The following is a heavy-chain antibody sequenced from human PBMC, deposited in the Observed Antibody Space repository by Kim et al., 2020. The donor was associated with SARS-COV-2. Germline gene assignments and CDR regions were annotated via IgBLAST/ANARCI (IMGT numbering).Heavy chain of an antibody. Sequence: GGSLRLSCAASGFTFDDYGMSWVRQAPGKGLEWVSGINRNSDSTGYADSVKGRFTISRDNAKNSLFLQMNSPRAEDTALYHCVRGYAGGPFDLWGQGNL. V-gene: IGHV3-20*01. CDR1: GFTFDDYG. CDR2: INRNSDST. D-gene: IGHD3-16*01. CDR3: VRGYAGGPFDL. J-gene: IGHJ4*02.